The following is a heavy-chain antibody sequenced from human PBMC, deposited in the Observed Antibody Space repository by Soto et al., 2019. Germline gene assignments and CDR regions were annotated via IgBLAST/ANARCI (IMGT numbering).Heavy chain of an antibody. D-gene: IGHD3-10*01. CDR3: ARGPSGGSGSYYRTFDY. V-gene: IGHV4-4*07. J-gene: IGHJ4*02. Sequence: QVQLQESGPGLVKPSETLSLTCTVSGDSISRYYWSWIRQPAGKGLEWIGRIYTSGSTNYNPSLKSRVTMSVDTSKIQFSLKLSSVTAADTAVYYCARGPSGGSGSYYRTFDYWGQGTLVTVSS. CDR1: GDSISRYY. CDR2: IYTSGST.